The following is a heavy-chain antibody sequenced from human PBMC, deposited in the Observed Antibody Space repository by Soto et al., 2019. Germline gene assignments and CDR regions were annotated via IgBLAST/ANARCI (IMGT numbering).Heavy chain of an antibody. CDR3: AKDRGEVVQLPRAFAY. CDR1: GFTFDGYA. Sequence: PGGSLRLSCGASGFTFDGYAMHWVGQAPGKGLEWVSGISWNSGSIGYADSVKGRFTISRDNAKNSLYLQMSSLRAEDTALYYCAKDRGEVVQLPRAFAYWGQGTLVTGSS. CDR2: ISWNSGSI. V-gene: IGHV3-9*01. J-gene: IGHJ4*02. D-gene: IGHD2-2*01.